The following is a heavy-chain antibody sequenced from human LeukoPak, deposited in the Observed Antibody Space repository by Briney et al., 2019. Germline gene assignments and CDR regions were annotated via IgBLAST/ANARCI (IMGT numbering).Heavy chain of an antibody. J-gene: IGHJ4*02. V-gene: IGHV3-23*01. CDR2: ISGSGGST. CDR3: VRDLGGRSGH. D-gene: IGHD1-26*01. Sequence: PGGSLRLSCAASGFTFSSYAMSWVRQAPGKGLEWVSAISGSGGSTYYADSVKGRFTISRDNVKNTLYMEMNSLRAEDTAVYYCVRDLGGRSGHWGQGTLVTVSS. CDR1: GFTFSSYA.